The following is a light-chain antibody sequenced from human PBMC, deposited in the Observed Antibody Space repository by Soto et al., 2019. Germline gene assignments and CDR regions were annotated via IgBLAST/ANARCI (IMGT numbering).Light chain of an antibody. CDR3: QQYNGYSTWT. J-gene: IGKJ1*01. V-gene: IGKV1-5*01. CDR1: QSISRW. CDR2: DAS. Sequence: DIQMTQSPSTLSASVGDRVTITCRASQSISRWLAWYQQKPGKAPKVLIWDASSLQRGVPSRFSGSGSGTELTLTISSMQPDDFATYYCQQYNGYSTWTFGQGTKVDIK.